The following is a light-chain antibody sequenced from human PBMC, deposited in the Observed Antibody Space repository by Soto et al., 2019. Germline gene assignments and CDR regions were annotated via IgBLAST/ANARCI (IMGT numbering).Light chain of an antibody. CDR1: SSNIGAPYD. Sequence: QSVLTQPPSVSGAPGQGVTISCTGSSSNIGAPYDVHWYQHLPGTAPKLLIYGNSNRPSGVPDRFSGSKSGTSASLAITGLQAEDEADYYCQSYDSSLSGYVVFGGGTKLTVL. V-gene: IGLV1-40*01. CDR3: QSYDSSLSGYVV. CDR2: GNS. J-gene: IGLJ2*01.